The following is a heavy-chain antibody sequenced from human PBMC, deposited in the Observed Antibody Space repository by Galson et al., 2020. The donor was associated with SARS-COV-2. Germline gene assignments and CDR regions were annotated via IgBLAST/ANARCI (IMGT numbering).Heavy chain of an antibody. CDR1: GFTFSSYA. D-gene: IGHD1-26*01. CDR3: ARPPSGSYFGWFDP. CDR2: ISYDGSNK. Sequence: GESLKISCAASGFTFSSYAMHWVRQAPGKGLEWVAVISYDGSNKYYADSVKGRFTISRDNSKNTLYLQMNSLRAEDTAVYYCARPPSGSYFGWFDPWGQGTLVTVSS. J-gene: IGHJ5*02. V-gene: IGHV3-30*04.